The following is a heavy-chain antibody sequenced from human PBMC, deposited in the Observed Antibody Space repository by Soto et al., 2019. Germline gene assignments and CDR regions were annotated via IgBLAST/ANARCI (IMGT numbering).Heavy chain of an antibody. D-gene: IGHD3-22*01. CDR2: KNPNSVNT. V-gene: IGHV1-8*01. CDR3: ARRRTLLYYGSSGYYHPPDAFDI. CDR1: GHTFTSYD. Sequence: ASVKVSCKASGHTFTSYDINWVRHANGQRLEWMEWKNPNSVNTGYAQKFQGRVTMTRNTSISTAYMELSSLRSEYTAVYYCARRRTLLYYGSSGYYHPPDAFDIWGQGTMGTVSS. J-gene: IGHJ3*02.